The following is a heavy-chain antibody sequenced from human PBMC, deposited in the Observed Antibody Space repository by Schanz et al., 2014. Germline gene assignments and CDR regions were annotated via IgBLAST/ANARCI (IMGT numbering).Heavy chain of an antibody. CDR3: TRSYYDFSWGSYRFRAFDI. Sequence: QLVGSGGGLIQPGGSLRLSCAASGFIFSNYGMHWVRQVPGKGLEWVSCTNGDGTNAKYADSVKGRFTISRDNAKKTLSLQMISLRAEDTAIYFCTRSYYDFSWGSYRFRAFDIWGQGTTVIVSS. CDR1: GFIFSNYG. CDR2: TNGDGTNA. D-gene: IGHD3-16*02. J-gene: IGHJ3*02. V-gene: IGHV3-74*02.